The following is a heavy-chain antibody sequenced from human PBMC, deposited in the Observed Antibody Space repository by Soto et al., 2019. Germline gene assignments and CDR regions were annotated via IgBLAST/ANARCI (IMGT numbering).Heavy chain of an antibody. Sequence: PGGSLRLSCAASGFTFSSYAMSWVRQAPGKGLEWVSAISGSGGSTYYADSVKGRFTISRDNSKNTLYLQMNSLRAEDTAVYYCAITPLQPPIAARPSPPYYYYYGMDVWGQGTTVTVSS. J-gene: IGHJ6*02. V-gene: IGHV3-23*01. CDR1: GFTFSSYA. D-gene: IGHD6-6*01. CDR3: AITPLQPPIAARPSPPYYYYYGMDV. CDR2: ISGSGGST.